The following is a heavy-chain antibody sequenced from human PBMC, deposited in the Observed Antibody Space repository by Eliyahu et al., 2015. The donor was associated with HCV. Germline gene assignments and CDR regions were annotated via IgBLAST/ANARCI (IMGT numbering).Heavy chain of an antibody. V-gene: IGHV1-46*01. Sequence: QVQLVQSGAEVMTPGAXVXVXCXASGYTFTSFYXXWVRXAXGQGLEWMGIISPDGGSTTYAQKFQGRVSMTRDMSTSTVYMDLSSLRSEDTAVYYCVREAHGGNFDYWGQGTLVTVSP. CDR1: GYTFTSFY. D-gene: IGHD4-23*01. J-gene: IGHJ4*02. CDR3: VREAHGGNFDY. CDR2: ISPDGGST.